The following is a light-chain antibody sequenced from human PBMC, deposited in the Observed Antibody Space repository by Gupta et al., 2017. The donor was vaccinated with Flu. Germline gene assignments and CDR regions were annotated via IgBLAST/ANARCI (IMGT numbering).Light chain of an antibody. Sequence: DIQMTQSPSSLSASVGDRVTITCQASHDITNYLNWYQQKPGKAPKLLIFDASNWESGVPSRFSGSGSGTEFKFTISRLQPEDIATYYCQQFESPPFSFGHGTKVEIK. CDR1: HDITNY. CDR3: QQFESPPFS. J-gene: IGKJ2*03. V-gene: IGKV1-33*01. CDR2: DAS.